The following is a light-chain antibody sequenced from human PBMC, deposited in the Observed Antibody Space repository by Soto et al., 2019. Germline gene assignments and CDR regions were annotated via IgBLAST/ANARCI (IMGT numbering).Light chain of an antibody. J-gene: IGKJ1*01. CDR1: PSVPNY. V-gene: IGKV3-11*01. Sequence: EIALTHSPATLSLSPGERATHSFRSSPSVPNYVAWYQQKPGQAPRLLIYGAFNRATGIPARFSGSGSGADFTLTISSLEPEDFAVYYCQQRSNWPTWTFGQGTKVDI. CDR3: QQRSNWPTWT. CDR2: GAF.